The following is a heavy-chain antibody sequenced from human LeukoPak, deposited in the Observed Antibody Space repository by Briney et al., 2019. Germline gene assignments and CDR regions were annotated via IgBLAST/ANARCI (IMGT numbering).Heavy chain of an antibody. D-gene: IGHD1-26*01. J-gene: IGHJ3*02. CDR3: ARHRASGIVGATRHAFGI. CDR2: IYYSGTT. CDR1: GGSISSGGYY. V-gene: IGHV4-39*01. Sequence: SETLSLTCTVSGGSISSGGYYRGWIRQPPGKGLEWIGSIYYSGTTYYSPSLKSRVTISVDTSKNQFSLRLSSVTAADTAIYYCARHRASGIVGATRHAFGIWGQGAMVTVSS.